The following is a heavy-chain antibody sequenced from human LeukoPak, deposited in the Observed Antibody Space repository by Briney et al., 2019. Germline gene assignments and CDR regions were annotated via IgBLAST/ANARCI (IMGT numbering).Heavy chain of an antibody. J-gene: IGHJ4*02. CDR1: GFTFSTYA. CDR3: TRDSARRDGYNFDY. CDR2: ISYDGSRK. Sequence: QSGGSLRLSCAASGFTFSTYAMHWVRQAPGKGLEWVALISYDGSRKHFADSVKGRFTISRDNPKNTLYLQMNSLRGEDTAVYYCTRDSARRDGYNFDYWGQGTLVTVSS. V-gene: IGHV3-30*04. D-gene: IGHD5-24*01.